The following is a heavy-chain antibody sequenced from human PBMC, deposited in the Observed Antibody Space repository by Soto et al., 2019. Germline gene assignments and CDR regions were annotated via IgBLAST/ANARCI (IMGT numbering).Heavy chain of an antibody. CDR1: GYTFTSYD. D-gene: IGHD2-2*01. Sequence: ASVKVSCKASGYTFTSYDINWVRQATGQGLEWMVWMNPNSGNTGYAQKFRGRVTMTRNTSISTAYMELSSLRSEGTAVYYCARGRSDNYCSSTSCYSTGDAFDIWGQGTMVTVSS. CDR3: ARGRSDNYCSSTSCYSTGDAFDI. J-gene: IGHJ3*02. V-gene: IGHV1-8*01. CDR2: MNPNSGNT.